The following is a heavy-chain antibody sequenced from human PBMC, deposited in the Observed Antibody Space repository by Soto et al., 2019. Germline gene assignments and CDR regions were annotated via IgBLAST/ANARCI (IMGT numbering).Heavy chain of an antibody. V-gene: IGHV4-34*01. J-gene: IGHJ6*02. D-gene: IGHD3-3*01. CDR1: GGSFSGYY. CDR3: ARVGHDFWSGYTYYYYGMDV. CDR2: INHSGST. Sequence: SETLSLTCAVYGGSFSGYYWSWIRQPPGKGLEWIGEINHSGSTNYNPSLKSRVTISVDTSKNQFSLKLSSVTAADTAVYYCARVGHDFWSGYTYYYYGMDVWGQGTTVTV.